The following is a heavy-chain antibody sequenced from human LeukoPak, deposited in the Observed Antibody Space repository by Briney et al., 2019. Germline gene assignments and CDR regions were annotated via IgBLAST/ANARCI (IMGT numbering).Heavy chain of an antibody. CDR1: GGSISSSNW. CDR3: ARVSGYESTYYYYGMDV. CDR2: IYHSGTT. V-gene: IGHV4-4*02. D-gene: IGHD5-12*01. J-gene: IGHJ6*02. Sequence: SETVSLTCAVSGGSISSSNWWSWVRQPPGKGLEWIGEIYHSGTTNYNPSLKNRVPISVNNPKTQSSLKLSSVPAADTAVYYCARVSGYESTYYYYGMDVWGQGTTVTVSS.